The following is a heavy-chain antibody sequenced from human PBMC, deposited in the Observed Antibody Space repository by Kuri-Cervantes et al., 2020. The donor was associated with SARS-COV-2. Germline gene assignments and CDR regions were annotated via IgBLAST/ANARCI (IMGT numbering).Heavy chain of an antibody. Sequence: GESLKISCAASTSTFSSYAMSWVRQAPGKGLEWVSAISGSGGSTYYADSVKGRFTISRDNSKNTLYLQMNSLRAEDTAVYYCAKDLNYVVPAAISSYYYYYGMDVWGQGTTVTVSS. CDR2: ISGSGGST. J-gene: IGHJ6*02. CDR1: TSTFSSYA. V-gene: IGHV3-23*01. CDR3: AKDLNYVVPAAISSYYYYYGMDV. D-gene: IGHD2-2*01.